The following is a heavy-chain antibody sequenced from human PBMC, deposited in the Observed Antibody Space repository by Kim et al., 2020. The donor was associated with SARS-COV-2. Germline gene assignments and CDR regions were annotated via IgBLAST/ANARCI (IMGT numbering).Heavy chain of an antibody. J-gene: IGHJ4*02. D-gene: IGHD6-13*01. CDR2: IYSGGST. CDR1: GFTFSRYY. Sequence: GGSLRLSCAASGFTFSRYYMSWVRQAPGKGLEWVSVIYSGGSTYYADSVKGRFTISRDNSKNTLYLQMNGLRAEDTAVYYCARDRYSSSCLDYWGQGTLGTVSS. CDR3: ARDRYSSSCLDY. V-gene: IGHV3-66*01.